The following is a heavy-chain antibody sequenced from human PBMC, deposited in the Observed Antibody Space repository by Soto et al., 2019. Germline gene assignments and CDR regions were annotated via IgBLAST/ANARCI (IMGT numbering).Heavy chain of an antibody. CDR3: ATASSRWGSDAAH. V-gene: IGHV3-53*01. CDR1: GFSVSGNY. J-gene: IGHJ4*02. CDR2: IYSGGST. Sequence: EVQVVESGGGLIQPGGSLRLSCAASGFSVSGNYMGWVRQAPGKGLEWVSAIYSGGSTHYADSVKGRFTISRDNSKNTLYLQMNSRRAEEAAVYYCATASSRWGSDAAHWGQGTLVTVSS. D-gene: IGHD7-27*01.